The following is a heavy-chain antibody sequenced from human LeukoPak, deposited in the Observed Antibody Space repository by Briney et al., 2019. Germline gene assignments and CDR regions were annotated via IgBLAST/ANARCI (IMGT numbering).Heavy chain of an antibody. J-gene: IGHJ5*02. V-gene: IGHV3-23*01. Sequence: GGSLRLSCAASGFTFGSYAMSWVRQAPGKGLDWVSAIGSGGVNRFYADSVKGRFTISRDNSKNTLYLQMNSLRVEDTAVYYCARFGVSRLPFDPWGQGTLVTVSS. CDR1: GFTFGSYA. CDR2: IGSGGVNR. D-gene: IGHD3-3*01. CDR3: ARFGVSRLPFDP.